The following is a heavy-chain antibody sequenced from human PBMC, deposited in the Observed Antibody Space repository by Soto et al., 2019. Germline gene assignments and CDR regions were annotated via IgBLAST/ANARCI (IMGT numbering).Heavy chain of an antibody. CDR2: IYSGGST. Sequence: EVQLVESGGGLVQPGGSLRLSCAASGFTVSSNYMSWVRQAPGKGLEWVSVIYSGGSTYYADSVKGRFTISRHNSKNTLYLQMNSLRAEDTAVYYCAAECSSSSGRRGYWGQGTLVTVSS. V-gene: IGHV3-53*04. CDR1: GFTVSSNY. J-gene: IGHJ4*02. D-gene: IGHD6-6*01. CDR3: AAECSSSSGRRGY.